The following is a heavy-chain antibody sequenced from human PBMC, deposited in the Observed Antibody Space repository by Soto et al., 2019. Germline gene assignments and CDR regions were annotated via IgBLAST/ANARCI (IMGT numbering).Heavy chain of an antibody. V-gene: IGHV3-30*18. J-gene: IGHJ4*02. CDR3: AKCKLTYSSYFDY. CDR1: GFTFSSYG. Sequence: QVQLVESGGGVVQPGRSLRLSCAASGFTFSSYGMHWVRQAPGKGLEWVAVISYDGSNKYYADSVKGRFTISRDNSKNKLYLQMNSLRDEDTAVDSCAKCKLTYSSYFDYWGQGTLVTVSS. D-gene: IGHD6-19*01. CDR2: ISYDGSNK.